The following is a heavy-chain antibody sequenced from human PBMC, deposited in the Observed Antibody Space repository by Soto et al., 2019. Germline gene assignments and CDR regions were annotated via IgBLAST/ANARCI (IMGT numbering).Heavy chain of an antibody. CDR3: AKAIRYCSGGSCSNWFDP. V-gene: IGHV3-30*18. J-gene: IGHJ5*02. CDR1: GFTFSSYG. CDR2: ISYDGSNK. Sequence: GGSLRLSCAASGFTFSSYGMHWVRQAPGKGLEWVAVISYDGSNKYYADSVKGRFTISRDNSKNTLYLQMNSLRAEDTALYYCAKAIRYCSGGSCSNWFDPWGQGTLVTVSS. D-gene: IGHD2-15*01.